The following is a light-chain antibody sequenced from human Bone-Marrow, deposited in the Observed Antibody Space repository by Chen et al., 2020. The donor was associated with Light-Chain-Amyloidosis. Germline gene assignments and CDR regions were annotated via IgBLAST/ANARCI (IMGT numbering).Light chain of an antibody. V-gene: IGKV3-11*01. CDR1: QSVRRY. Sequence: DIVLTQSPATLSLSPGERATLSCRASQSVRRYLDWYQQKPGQAPRLLIYDASNRASVLPARFSGRGSGPDFTLTISSLDPEDFAVYYCQQRSNWPQRTFGPGTKVEI. J-gene: IGKJ1*01. CDR2: DAS. CDR3: QQRSNWPQRT.